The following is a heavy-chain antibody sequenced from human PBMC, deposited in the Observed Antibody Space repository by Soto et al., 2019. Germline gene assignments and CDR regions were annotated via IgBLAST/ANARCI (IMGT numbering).Heavy chain of an antibody. D-gene: IGHD6-19*01. CDR3: ARCRERYSSGCYDY. CDR2: IIPIFGTA. J-gene: IGHJ4*02. Sequence: SVKVSCKASGGTFSSYAISWVRQAPGQGLEWMGGIIPIFGTANYAQKFQGRVTITADESTSTAYMELSSLRSEDTAVYYCARCRERYSSGCYDYWGQGTLVTVSS. CDR1: GGTFSSYA. V-gene: IGHV1-69*13.